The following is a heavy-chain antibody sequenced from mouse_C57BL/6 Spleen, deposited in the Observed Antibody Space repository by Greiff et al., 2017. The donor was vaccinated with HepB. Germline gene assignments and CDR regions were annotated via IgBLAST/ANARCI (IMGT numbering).Heavy chain of an antibody. D-gene: IGHD4-1*01. Sequence: EVQLVESGPGLVKPSQSLSLTCSVTGYSITSGYYGYWIRQFPGNKLEWMGYIRYDGSNNYNPSLKNRISITRDTTKNQFFLKLNSVTTEDTAAYYCARDELGRAYWGQGTLVTVSA. CDR3: ARDELGRAY. J-gene: IGHJ3*01. CDR2: IRYDGSN. CDR1: GYSITSGYY. V-gene: IGHV3-6*01.